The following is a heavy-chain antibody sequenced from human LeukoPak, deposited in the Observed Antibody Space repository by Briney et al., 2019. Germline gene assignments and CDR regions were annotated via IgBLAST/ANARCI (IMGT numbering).Heavy chain of an antibody. J-gene: IGHJ6*03. CDR2: IRFDATIK. Sequence: GGSLRLSCAASGFRFSDYGIHWVRQAPGTGLEWVAFIRFDATIKYYTDSVKGRFTISRDNSKNTVYFQMNSLRPEDTAVYYCARADYYFFMDVWGKGTTVTVSS. V-gene: IGHV3-30*02. CDR1: GFRFSDYG. D-gene: IGHD6-19*01. CDR3: ARADYYFFMDV.